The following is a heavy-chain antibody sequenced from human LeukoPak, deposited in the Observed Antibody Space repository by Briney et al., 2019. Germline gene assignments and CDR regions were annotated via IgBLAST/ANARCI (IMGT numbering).Heavy chain of an antibody. J-gene: IGHJ5*02. CDR1: GGSISSYY. V-gene: IGHV4-4*09. Sequence: SETLSLTCTVSGGSISSYYWCWIRQPPGKGLEWIGYIYTGGSTNYNPSLKSRVTISVDTSKNQFSLKLSSVTAADTAVYYCARAGRAAANWFDPWGQGTLVTVSS. CDR2: IYTGGST. CDR3: ARAGRAAANWFDP. D-gene: IGHD6-13*01.